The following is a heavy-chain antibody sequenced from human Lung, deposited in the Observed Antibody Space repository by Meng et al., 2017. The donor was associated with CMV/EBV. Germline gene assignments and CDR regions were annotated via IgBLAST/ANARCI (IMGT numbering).Heavy chain of an antibody. CDR1: CGSISSSSYY. CDR3: VTETGYNYDN. V-gene: IGHV4-39*07. Sequence: QVQVRESGPGQVQPSATLSLTCSVSCGSISSSSYYWGWIRQSPGKGLEWIGSIYFSGNTYYNPSLKSRVTMSVGTAQKKFSLTLRSVTAADTAVYYCVTETGYNYDNWGQGALVTVSS. J-gene: IGHJ4*02. CDR2: IYFSGNT. D-gene: IGHD5-24*01.